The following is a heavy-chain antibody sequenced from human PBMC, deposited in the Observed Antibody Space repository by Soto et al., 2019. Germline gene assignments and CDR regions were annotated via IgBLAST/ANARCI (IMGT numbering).Heavy chain of an antibody. Sequence: GESLKISCKGSGYIFSSYWISCGLERPVEGLEWMGRIDPSDSYTNYSPSFQGHVTISADKSISTAYLQWSSLKASDTAMYYCARHSSGWSTHYYGMDVWGQGTTVTVSS. CDR2: IDPSDSYT. J-gene: IGHJ6*02. D-gene: IGHD6-19*01. CDR3: ARHSSGWSTHYYGMDV. V-gene: IGHV5-10-1*01. CDR1: GYIFSSYW.